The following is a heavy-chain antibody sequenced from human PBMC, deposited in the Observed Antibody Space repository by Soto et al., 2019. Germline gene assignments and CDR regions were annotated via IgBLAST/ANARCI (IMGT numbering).Heavy chain of an antibody. D-gene: IGHD2-2*01. V-gene: IGHV4-30-4*01. J-gene: IGHJ4*02. Sequence: SETLSLTCTVSGGSISSGDYYWSWIRQPPGKGLEWIGYIYYSGSTYYNPSLKSRVTISVDTSKNQFSLKLSSVTAADTAVYYCARSSTSHYFDYWGQGTLVTVS. CDR1: GGSISSGDYY. CDR2: IYYSGST. CDR3: ARSSTSHYFDY.